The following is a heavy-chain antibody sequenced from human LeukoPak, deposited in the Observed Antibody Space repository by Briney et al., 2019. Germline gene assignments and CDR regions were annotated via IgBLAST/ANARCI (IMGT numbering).Heavy chain of an antibody. CDR1: GFTFSTYG. Sequence: GGSLRLSCAASGFTFSTYGMHWVRQAPGKGLEWVAFIRYDRNDKYYADSVKGRFTTSRDNSKNTLHLQMNSLRAEDTAVYYCASAQFWGLGTMVTVSS. CDR3: ASAQF. V-gene: IGHV3-30*02. J-gene: IGHJ3*01. CDR2: IRYDRNDK.